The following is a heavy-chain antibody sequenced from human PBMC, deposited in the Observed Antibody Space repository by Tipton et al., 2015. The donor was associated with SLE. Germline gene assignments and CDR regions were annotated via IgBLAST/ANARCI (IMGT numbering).Heavy chain of an antibody. Sequence: TLSLTCTVSGGSISSGDYYWSWIRQPPGKGLEWIGYIYYSGSTNYNPSLKSRVTISVDTSKNQFSLKLNSVTAADTAVYYCATVDYFDSGDAFDFWGHGSMVTVSS. CDR2: IYYSGST. D-gene: IGHD3-22*01. V-gene: IGHV4-30-4*01. CDR1: GGSISSGDYY. CDR3: ATVDYFDSGDAFDF. J-gene: IGHJ3*01.